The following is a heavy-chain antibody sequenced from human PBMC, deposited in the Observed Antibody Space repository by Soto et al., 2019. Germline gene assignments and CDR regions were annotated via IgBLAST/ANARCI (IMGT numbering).Heavy chain of an antibody. V-gene: IGHV1-46*01. CDR3: ARAKHDYGGPADAFDI. CDR1: GYTFTSYY. Sequence: ASVKVSCKASGYTFTSYYMHWVRQAPGQGLEWMGIINPSGGSTSYAQKFQGGVTMTRDTSTSTVYMELSSLRSEDTAVYYCARAKHDYGGPADAFDIWGQGTMVTVSS. J-gene: IGHJ3*02. CDR2: INPSGGST. D-gene: IGHD4-17*01.